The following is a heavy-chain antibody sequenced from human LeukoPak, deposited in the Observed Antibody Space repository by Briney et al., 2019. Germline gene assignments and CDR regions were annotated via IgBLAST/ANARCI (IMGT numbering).Heavy chain of an antibody. CDR3: ARTPYSNYRNFDY. D-gene: IGHD4-11*01. CDR1: GGSISGSSYY. Sequence: SETLSLTCTVSGGSISGSSYYWGWIRQPPGKGLEWIGSIYYSGSTYYNPSLKSRVTISVDTSKNQFSLKLSSVTAADTAVYYCARTPYSNYRNFDYWGQGTLVTVSS. V-gene: IGHV4-39*01. CDR2: IYYSGST. J-gene: IGHJ4*02.